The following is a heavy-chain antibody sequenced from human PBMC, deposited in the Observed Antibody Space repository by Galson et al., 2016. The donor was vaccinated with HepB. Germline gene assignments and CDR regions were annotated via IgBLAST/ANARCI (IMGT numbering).Heavy chain of an antibody. CDR2: ISSGSSYI. CDR1: GFTFSSYS. Sequence: SLRLSCAAPGFTFSSYSMNWVRQAPGKGLEWVSSISSGSSYIYYADSVKGRFTISRDNAKNSLYLHMNSLRAEDTAVYYCARVRVGATFMDAFDIWGQGTMVTVSS. CDR3: ARVRVGATFMDAFDI. V-gene: IGHV3-21*01. J-gene: IGHJ3*02. D-gene: IGHD1-26*01.